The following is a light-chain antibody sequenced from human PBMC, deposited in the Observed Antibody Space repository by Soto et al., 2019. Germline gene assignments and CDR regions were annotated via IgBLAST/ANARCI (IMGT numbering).Light chain of an antibody. CDR2: DAS. J-gene: IGKJ5*01. CDR3: QQYENLPT. CDR1: QDISNY. V-gene: IGKV1-33*01. Sequence: DIQMTQSPSSLSASVGDRVTITCQASQDISNYLNWYQQKPGKAPKLLIYDASNLETGVPSRFSGSGSGTDFTFTISSLQPEDIATYYCQQYENLPTFGQGTRLAIK.